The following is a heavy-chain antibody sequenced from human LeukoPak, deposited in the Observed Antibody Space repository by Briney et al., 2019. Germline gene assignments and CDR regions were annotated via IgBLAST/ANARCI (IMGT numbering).Heavy chain of an antibody. CDR3: ARGPYYYDSSGYPNPYYFDY. J-gene: IGHJ4*02. V-gene: IGHV4-34*01. CDR1: GGSFSGYY. D-gene: IGHD3-22*01. CDR2: INHSGST. Sequence: LETLSLTCAVYGGSFSGYYWSWIRQPPGKGLEWIGEINHSGSTNYNPSLKSRVTISVDTSKNQFSLKLSSVTAADTAVYYCARGPYYYDSSGYPNPYYFDYWGQGTLVTVSS.